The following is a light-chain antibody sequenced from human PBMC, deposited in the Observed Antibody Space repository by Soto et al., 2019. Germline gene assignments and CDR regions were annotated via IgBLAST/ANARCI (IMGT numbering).Light chain of an antibody. CDR2: AAS. CDR1: QGISSH. J-gene: IGKJ5*01. V-gene: IGKV1-9*01. Sequence: IQLPQSPSSLSASVGDRVTITFRASQGISSHLAWYQQKPGRAPKLLIYAASTLQTGVPLRFSGSGSGTDFTLTISSLQPEDFATYYCQQLNTHPLTFGQGTRLEI. CDR3: QQLNTHPLT.